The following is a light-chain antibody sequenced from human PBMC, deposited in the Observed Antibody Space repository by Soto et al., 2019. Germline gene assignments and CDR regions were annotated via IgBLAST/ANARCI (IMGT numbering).Light chain of an antibody. V-gene: IGKV3-20*01. CDR1: ESISRVY. CDR2: GAS. CDR3: QQYGGVPYT. Sequence: EIVLTQSPGTLSLSPGQRATVSCRASESISRVYLAWYQQRLGQAPRLLIYGASSGATGIPDRFSGSGSGTDFTLTISRLEPEDFAIYYCQQYGGVPYTFGQGTKLEIK. J-gene: IGKJ2*01.